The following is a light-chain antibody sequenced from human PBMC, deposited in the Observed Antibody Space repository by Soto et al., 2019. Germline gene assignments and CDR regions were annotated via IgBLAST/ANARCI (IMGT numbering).Light chain of an antibody. Sequence: EIVLTQSPATLSLSPGERATLSCRASQSVKNYLAWYQQKPGQAPRLLIYDASNRATGTPPRFSGSGSGTDFTLTISSLEPEDFAVYYCQQRTNWLQTFGQGTKVEIK. V-gene: IGKV3-11*01. J-gene: IGKJ1*01. CDR1: QSVKNY. CDR3: QQRTNWLQT. CDR2: DAS.